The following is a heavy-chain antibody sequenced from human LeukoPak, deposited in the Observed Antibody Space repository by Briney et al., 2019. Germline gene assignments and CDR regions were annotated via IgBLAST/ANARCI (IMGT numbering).Heavy chain of an antibody. CDR1: GGSFSGYY. CDR2: INHSGST. Sequence: SETLSLTCAVYGGSFSGYYWSWIRQPPGEGLEWVGEINHSGSTNYNPSLKSRVTISVDTSKNQFSLKLSSVTAADAAVYYCARRGMDVWGQGTTVTVSS. CDR3: ARRGMDV. V-gene: IGHV4-34*01. J-gene: IGHJ6*02.